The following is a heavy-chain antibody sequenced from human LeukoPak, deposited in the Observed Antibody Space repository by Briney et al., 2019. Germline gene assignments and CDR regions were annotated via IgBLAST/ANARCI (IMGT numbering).Heavy chain of an antibody. Sequence: ASVKVSCKASGYTFTSYGISWVRPAPGQGLEWMGWISAYNGNTNYAQKLQGRVTTTTDTSTSTAYMELRSLRSDDTAVYYCARAAADSQTEYFQHWGQGTLVTVSS. CDR1: GYTFTSYG. CDR2: ISAYNGNT. V-gene: IGHV1-18*01. J-gene: IGHJ1*01. CDR3: ARAAADSQTEYFQH. D-gene: IGHD6-13*01.